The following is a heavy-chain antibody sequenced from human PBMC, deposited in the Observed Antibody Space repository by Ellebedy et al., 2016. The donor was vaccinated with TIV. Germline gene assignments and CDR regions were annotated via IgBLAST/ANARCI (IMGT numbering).Heavy chain of an antibody. D-gene: IGHD1-1*01. CDR3: ARVHCSITTCDYYYMDV. V-gene: IGHV4-4*07. Sequence: SETLSLXCTVSGGSVSRYFWSWIRQPAGKGLEWIGRIFTSGSFNYNPSLMSRVTMSVVTSKNQISLRLNSVTAADTPVYYCARVHCSITTCDYYYMDVWGKGTTVTVSS. CDR2: IFTSGSF. CDR1: GGSVSRYF. J-gene: IGHJ6*03.